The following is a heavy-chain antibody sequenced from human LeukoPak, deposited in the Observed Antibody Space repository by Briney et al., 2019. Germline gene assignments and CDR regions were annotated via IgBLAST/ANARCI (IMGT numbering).Heavy chain of an antibody. D-gene: IGHD3-16*01. Sequence: GGSLRLSCAASGFTFSTYSMNWVRQPPGKGLEGVSYISGSSGTIYYAHSVKGRFTISRDNAKNSLYLQMNSLRAEDTAVYYCARRSEFGVLYYMDVWGKGTTVTVSS. CDR1: GFTFSTYS. J-gene: IGHJ6*03. V-gene: IGHV3-48*01. CDR2: ISGSSGTI. CDR3: ARRSEFGVLYYMDV.